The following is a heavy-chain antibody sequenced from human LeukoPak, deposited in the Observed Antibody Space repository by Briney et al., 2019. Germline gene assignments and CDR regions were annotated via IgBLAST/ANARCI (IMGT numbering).Heavy chain of an antibody. J-gene: IGHJ4*02. CDR1: GFTFSSYW. Sequence: GGSLRLSCVASGFTFSSYWMSWVRQAPGKGLEWVANIKQDGSEKYYVDSVKGRFTISRDNAKNSLYLQMNSLRAEDTAVYYCARSAMASFDYWGQGTLVTVSS. V-gene: IGHV3-7*01. CDR2: IKQDGSEK. CDR3: ARSAMASFDY. D-gene: IGHD5-18*01.